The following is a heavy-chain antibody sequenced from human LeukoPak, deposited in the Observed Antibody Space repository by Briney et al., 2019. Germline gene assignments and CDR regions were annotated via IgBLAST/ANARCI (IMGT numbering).Heavy chain of an antibody. J-gene: IGHJ3*02. CDR3: GRLSATRSYAFDI. Sequence: PGGSLRLSCAASGFTFSSYGMHWVRQAPGKGLEWVAVIWYDGSNKYYADSVKGRFTISRDNSKNTLYLQMSSLRAEDTALYYCGRLSATRSYAFDIWGQGTMVTVSS. D-gene: IGHD2-15*01. V-gene: IGHV3-33*01. CDR2: IWYDGSNK. CDR1: GFTFSSYG.